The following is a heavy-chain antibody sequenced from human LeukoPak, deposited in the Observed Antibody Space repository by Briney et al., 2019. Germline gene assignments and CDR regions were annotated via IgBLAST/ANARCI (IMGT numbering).Heavy chain of an antibody. V-gene: IGHV4-59*01. CDR3: ARGVYIAAAQYGY. D-gene: IGHD6-13*01. CDR1: GGSISSYY. J-gene: IGHJ4*02. Sequence: SETLSLTCTVSGGSISSYYWSWIRQPPGKGLEWIGCIYYSGTTNYNPSLKSRDTISVDTSKNQFSLKLSSVTAADTAVYYCARGVYIAAAQYGYWGQGTLVTVSS. CDR2: IYYSGTT.